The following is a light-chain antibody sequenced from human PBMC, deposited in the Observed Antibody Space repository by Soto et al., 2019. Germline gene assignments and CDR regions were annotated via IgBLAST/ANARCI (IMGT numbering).Light chain of an antibody. CDR1: SRDVGGYNS. J-gene: IGLJ1*01. Sequence: QSALTQPASVSGSPGPSITLSCTGTSRDVGGYNSVSSYQHYPDKAPKLIIYDVTSRPSGVSDRFSGSKSGNTASLTISGLHPEDEAHYYCSSFTLSTYVFGSGTKVTVL. CDR3: SSFTLSTYV. V-gene: IGLV2-14*01. CDR2: DVT.